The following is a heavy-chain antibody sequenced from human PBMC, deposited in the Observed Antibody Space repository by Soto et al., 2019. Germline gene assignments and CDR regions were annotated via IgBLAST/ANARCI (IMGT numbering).Heavy chain of an antibody. CDR1: GCTLISYV. D-gene: IGHD6-19*01. CDR3: SRASYRSGCYFDY. CDR2: INAGNGNT. V-gene: IGHV1-3*01. J-gene: IGHJ4*02. Sequence: APVEVSCQASGCTLISYVMHWVGAAPAQKLQWMGWINAGNGNTKYSQTFQRRVTITRDTSASTAYMELSSLRYDETAVYYCSRASYRSGCYFDYWGQGTLVTVSS.